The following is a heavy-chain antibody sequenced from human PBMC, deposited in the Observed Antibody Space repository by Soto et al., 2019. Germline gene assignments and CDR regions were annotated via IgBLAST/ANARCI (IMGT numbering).Heavy chain of an antibody. CDR3: ARYSRNSDWFDP. CDR2: ILYTGSA. CDR1: GVSISSYY. D-gene: IGHD6-13*01. V-gene: IGHV4-59*01. Sequence: SETLSLTCTVSGVSISSYYWSWSRQPPGDGLEWIGHILYTGSAKYNPSLKSRVTMSLDTSKNQLSLKLTSVTAADTAVYYCARYSRNSDWFDPWGQGTLVTVSS. J-gene: IGHJ5*02.